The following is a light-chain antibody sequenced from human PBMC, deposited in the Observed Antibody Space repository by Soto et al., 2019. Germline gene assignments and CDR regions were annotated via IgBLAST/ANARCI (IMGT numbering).Light chain of an antibody. CDR2: EGS. CDR1: SSDVGSYNL. CDR3: CSYAGSSSWV. Sequence: QSVLTQPASVSGSPGQSITISCTGTSSDVGSYNLVSWYQQHPGKTPKLKTYEGSKRPSGVSNRFSGSKSGNTASLTISGLQAEDEADYYCCSYAGSSSWVFGGGTKVTVL. V-gene: IGLV2-23*01. J-gene: IGLJ3*02.